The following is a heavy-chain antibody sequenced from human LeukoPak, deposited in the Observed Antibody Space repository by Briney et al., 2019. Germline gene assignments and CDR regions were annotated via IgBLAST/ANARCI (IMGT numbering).Heavy chain of an antibody. Sequence: GGSLRLSCAASGFALRKYNIHWVRQAPGQGLEWVALILYDGSNYYDADSVRGRFSISRDNSKDTVYLDKNSLRPEDTAIYYCAALMGTSWDDVWGQGTTVIVSS. CDR1: GFALRKYN. V-gene: IGHV3-30*04. CDR3: AALMGTSWDDV. J-gene: IGHJ6*02. D-gene: IGHD6-13*01. CDR2: ILYDGSNY.